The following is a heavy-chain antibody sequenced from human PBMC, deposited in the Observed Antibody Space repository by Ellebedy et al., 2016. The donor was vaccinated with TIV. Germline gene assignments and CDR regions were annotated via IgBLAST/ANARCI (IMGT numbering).Heavy chain of an antibody. D-gene: IGHD3-10*01. CDR3: ARPMYGSGSYLNH. CDR1: GFTLNSNY. J-gene: IGHJ5*02. V-gene: IGHV3-66*01. CDR2: IYNRGTT. Sequence: GESLKISCVGSGFTLNSNYMTWVRQAPGKGLEWVSVIYNRGTTFYADSVKGRFTISRDNSNDTLYLQMNSLRAEDTAVYYCARPMYGSGSYLNHWGQGTLVTVSS.